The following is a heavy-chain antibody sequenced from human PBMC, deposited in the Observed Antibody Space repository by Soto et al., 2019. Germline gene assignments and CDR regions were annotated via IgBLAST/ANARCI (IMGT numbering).Heavy chain of an antibody. CDR2: IIPIFGTA. J-gene: IGHJ5*02. Sequence: QVQLVQSGAEVKKPGSSVKVSCKASGGTFSSYAISWVRQAPGQGLEWMGGIIPIFGTANYAQKFQGRVTVTADESTSTAYMELSSRRSEDTAVYYGARAVRTTVATPVKNWFAPWGQGPLVTVSS. V-gene: IGHV1-69*12. CDR3: ARAVRTTVATPVKNWFAP. D-gene: IGHD4-17*01. CDR1: GGTFSSYA.